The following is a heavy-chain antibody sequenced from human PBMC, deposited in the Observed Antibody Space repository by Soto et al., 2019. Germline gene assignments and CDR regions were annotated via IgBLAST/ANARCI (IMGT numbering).Heavy chain of an antibody. J-gene: IGHJ3*01. CDR1: GFSLTTRGVG. CDR3: AHSYSSSPDDGFDV. V-gene: IGHV2-5*02. CDR2: IYWDDDE. D-gene: IGHD6-6*01. Sequence: QITLKESGQTLVQPTQILTLTCTFSGFSLTTRGVGVGWIRQPPGEALEWLALIYWDDDERYSPSLRSRLTITKDTSNNQVVLTMTNLEPVDTGTYYWAHSYSSSPDDGFDVWGQGTRVTVAS.